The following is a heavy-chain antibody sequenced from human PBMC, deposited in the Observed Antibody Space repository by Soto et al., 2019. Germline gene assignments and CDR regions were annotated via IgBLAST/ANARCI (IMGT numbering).Heavy chain of an antibody. CDR1: GFTFSSYG. J-gene: IGHJ3*02. V-gene: IGHV3-33*01. Sequence: QVQLVESGGSVVQPGRSLRLSCAASGFTFSSYGMNWVCQAPGKGLEWVAVIWYDGSNKYYADSVKGRFTISRDNSKNTLYLQMNSLRAEDTAVYYCARRWGYDAFDIWGQGTMVTVSS. D-gene: IGHD3-16*01. CDR2: IWYDGSNK. CDR3: ARRWGYDAFDI.